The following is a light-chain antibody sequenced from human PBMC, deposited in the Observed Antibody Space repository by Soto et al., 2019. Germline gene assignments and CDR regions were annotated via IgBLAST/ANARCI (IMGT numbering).Light chain of an antibody. CDR3: QQYGSSPPYT. CDR2: GSS. J-gene: IGKJ2*01. Sequence: EVVLTQSPGTLSLSPGERATLSCRASQTVSNNYLAWYQLRPGQAPRLLIFGSSDRAAGVPVRFSGSGSGTDFTLTISRLEPGDGAVYYCQQYGSSPPYTFGQGTKLEIK. CDR1: QTVSNNY. V-gene: IGKV3-20*01.